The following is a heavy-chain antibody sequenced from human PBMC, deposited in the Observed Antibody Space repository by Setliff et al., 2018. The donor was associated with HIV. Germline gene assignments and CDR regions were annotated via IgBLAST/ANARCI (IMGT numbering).Heavy chain of an antibody. Sequence: GGSMRLSCAASGFTFSSYGMHWVRQAPGKGLEWVAFIRYDGSNKYYADSVKGRFTISRDNSKNTLYLQMNSLRAEDTAVYYCAKDNDYVWGSFSAASKGRYGMDVWGQGTTVTISS. CDR1: GFTFSSYG. CDR2: IRYDGSNK. D-gene: IGHD3-16*01. CDR3: AKDNDYVWGSFSAASKGRYGMDV. V-gene: IGHV3-30*02. J-gene: IGHJ6*02.